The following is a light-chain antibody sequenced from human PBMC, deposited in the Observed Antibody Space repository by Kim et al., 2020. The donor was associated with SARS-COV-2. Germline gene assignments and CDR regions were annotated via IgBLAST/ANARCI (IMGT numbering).Light chain of an antibody. CDR3: GTWDSSLSAWV. Sequence: GQKVTSAGSGSSSNIGSNYVSWYQHPPGTAPKLLIYDNNKRPSGIPDRFSGSKSGTSATLGITGLQTGDEADYYCGTWDSSLSAWVFGGGTQLTVL. CDR2: DNN. J-gene: IGLJ3*02. CDR1: SSNIGSNY. V-gene: IGLV1-51*01.